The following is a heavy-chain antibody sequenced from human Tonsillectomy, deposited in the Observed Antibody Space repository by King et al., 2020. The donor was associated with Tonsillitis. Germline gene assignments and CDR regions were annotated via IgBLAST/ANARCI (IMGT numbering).Heavy chain of an antibody. D-gene: IGHD6-19*01. Sequence: VQLVESGAEVMKPGASVKVSCKASGYTFTGYYMHWVRQAPGQGLEWIGWINPNRGGTDYAQKFQGRVSVTRETSISTAYMELSRLRSDDMAVYYCARDGSTGWLADWGQGTLVTVSS. J-gene: IGHJ4*02. V-gene: IGHV1-2*02. CDR1: GYTFTGYY. CDR2: INPNRGGT. CDR3: ARDGSTGWLAD.